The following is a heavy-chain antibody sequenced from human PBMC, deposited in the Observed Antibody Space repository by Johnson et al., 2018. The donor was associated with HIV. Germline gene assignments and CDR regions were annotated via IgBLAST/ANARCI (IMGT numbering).Heavy chain of an antibody. D-gene: IGHD6-6*01. Sequence: QVQVVESGGGVVQPGRSLRLSCAASGFTFSSYGMHWVRQAPGKGLEWVAVISYDGSNKYYADSVKGRFTISRDNSKNTLYLQMNSLRAEDTAVYYCAKYDGSSPVSDAFDIWGQGTMVTVSS. CDR2: ISYDGSNK. CDR3: AKYDGSSPVSDAFDI. CDR1: GFTFSSYG. V-gene: IGHV3-30*18. J-gene: IGHJ3*02.